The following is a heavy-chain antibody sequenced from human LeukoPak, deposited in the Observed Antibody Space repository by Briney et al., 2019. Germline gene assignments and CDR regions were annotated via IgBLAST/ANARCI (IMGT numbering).Heavy chain of an antibody. Sequence: PSETLSLTCTVSGGSISSYYWSWIRQPPGKGLEWIGYIYYSGSTNYNPSLKSRVTISVDTSKNQFSLKLSSVTAADTAVYYCARQITMVRGVIIRDYWGQGTLVTVSS. CDR3: ARQITMVRGVIIRDY. J-gene: IGHJ4*02. CDR1: GGSISSYY. V-gene: IGHV4-59*12. CDR2: IYYSGST. D-gene: IGHD3-10*01.